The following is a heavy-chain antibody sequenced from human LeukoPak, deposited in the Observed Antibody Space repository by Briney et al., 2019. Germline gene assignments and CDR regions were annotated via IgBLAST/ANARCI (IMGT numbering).Heavy chain of an antibody. D-gene: IGHD3-22*01. Sequence: GGSLRLSCAASGFTFSSYWMNWVRQAPGKGLEWVANIKEDGSQKYYVDSVRGRFTMSRDNAKNSLYLQMNSLRTEDTAVYYCARGEYYYDGGYWGQGTLVTVSS. CDR1: GFTFSSYW. CDR2: IKEDGSQK. V-gene: IGHV3-7*03. J-gene: IGHJ4*02. CDR3: ARGEYYYDGGY.